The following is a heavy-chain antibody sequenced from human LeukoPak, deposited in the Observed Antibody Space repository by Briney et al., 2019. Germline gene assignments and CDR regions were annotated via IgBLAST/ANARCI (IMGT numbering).Heavy chain of an antibody. CDR1: GGSINGYY. V-gene: IGHV4-59*01. CDR3: ARDQVAVAGTVWFDP. CDR2: IYYTGST. D-gene: IGHD6-19*01. J-gene: IGHJ5*02. Sequence: PSETLSLTCTVSGGSINGYYWSWIRQPPGKGLEWTGYIYYTGSTNYNPSLKSRVSMSVDPSKNQFSLRLSSVTAADTAVYYCARDQVAVAGTVWFDPWGQGTLVTVSS.